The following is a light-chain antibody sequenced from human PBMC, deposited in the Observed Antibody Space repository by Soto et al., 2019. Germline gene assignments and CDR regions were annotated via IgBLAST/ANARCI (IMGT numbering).Light chain of an antibody. CDR2: NAS. CDR1: QSISNW. Sequence: DIQMTQSPSTLSASVGDTVTITCRASQSISNWLAWYQQKPGLAPKLLIHNASTLESGVPSRFSGSGSGTEFTLTISSLQPDDFATFYCQQYDRFPYTFSQGTKLEIK. CDR3: QQYDRFPYT. J-gene: IGKJ2*01. V-gene: IGKV1-5*03.